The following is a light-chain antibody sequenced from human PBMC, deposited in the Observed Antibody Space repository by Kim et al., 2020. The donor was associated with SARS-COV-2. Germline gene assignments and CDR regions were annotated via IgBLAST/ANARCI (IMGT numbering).Light chain of an antibody. J-gene: IGKJ1*01. CDR2: RAS. CDR3: QQYGRSPRT. Sequence: SPVEKATLSCRASKSVSSSQLAWYQQKPGQAPRLLIYRASNRATGIPDRFSGSGSGTDFTLTISRLESEDFAVYYCQQYGRSPRTFGQGTKVDIK. V-gene: IGKV3-20*01. CDR1: KSVSSSQ.